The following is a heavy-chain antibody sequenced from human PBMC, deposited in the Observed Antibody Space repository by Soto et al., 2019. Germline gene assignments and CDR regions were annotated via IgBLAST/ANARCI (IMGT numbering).Heavy chain of an antibody. V-gene: IGHV3-7*01. CDR1: GFTFSSYW. CDR2: IKQDGSEK. D-gene: IGHD6-19*01. J-gene: IGHJ5*02. Sequence: EVQLVESGGGLVQPGGSLRLSCAASGFTFSSYWMSWVRQAPGKGLGWVANIKQDGSEKYYVDSVKGRFTISRDNAKNSLYLQMNSLRAEDTAVYYCARDGTEQWLVRSDWFDPWGQGTLVTVSS. CDR3: ARDGTEQWLVRSDWFDP.